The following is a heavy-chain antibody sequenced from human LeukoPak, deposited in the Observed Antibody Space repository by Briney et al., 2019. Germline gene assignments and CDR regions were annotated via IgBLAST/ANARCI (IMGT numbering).Heavy chain of an antibody. D-gene: IGHD5-24*01. V-gene: IGHV3-23*01. CDR2: ISGSGGST. Sequence: PGRSLRLSYAASGFTFSRYATSSVSQAPGKGLECHSAISGSGGSTYYADSVRGRFTISRDNSKNTLYLQMNSLRAEDTAVYYCAKDRDGYNSPFDYWDQGTLVTVSS. CDR1: GFTFSRYA. J-gene: IGHJ4*02. CDR3: AKDRDGYNSPFDY.